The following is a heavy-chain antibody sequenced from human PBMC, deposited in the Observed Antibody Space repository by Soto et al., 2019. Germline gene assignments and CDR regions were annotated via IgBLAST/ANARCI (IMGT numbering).Heavy chain of an antibody. J-gene: IGHJ4*02. D-gene: IGHD3-10*01. CDR3: ARESKGGYGSGSFFDY. Sequence: ASVKVSCKASGGTFSSYAISWVRQAPGQGLEWMGGIIPIFGTANYAQKFQGRVTITADESTSTAYMELSSLRSEDTAVYYCARESKGGYGSGSFFDYWGQGTLVTVSS. V-gene: IGHV1-69*13. CDR2: IIPIFGTA. CDR1: GGTFSSYA.